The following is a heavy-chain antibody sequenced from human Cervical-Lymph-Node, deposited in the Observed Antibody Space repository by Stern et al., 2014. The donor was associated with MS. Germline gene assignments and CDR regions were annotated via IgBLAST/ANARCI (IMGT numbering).Heavy chain of an antibody. CDR3: ARGGGLVGYFDY. V-gene: IGHV1-69*06. D-gene: IGHD1-26*01. CDR1: GDTFSSYA. Sequence: VQLVESGAEVKKPGSSVKVSCKASGDTFSSYAINWVRQGPGQGLEWMGGITPVFGTTNYAQKFQDRVTITADKSTNTAYMELMTLRSEDTAVYYCARGGGLVGYFDYWGQGTLVSVSS. J-gene: IGHJ4*02. CDR2: ITPVFGTT.